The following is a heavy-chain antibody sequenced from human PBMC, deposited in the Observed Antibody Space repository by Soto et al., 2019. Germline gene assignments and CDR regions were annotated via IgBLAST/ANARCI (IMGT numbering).Heavy chain of an antibody. D-gene: IGHD2-15*01. V-gene: IGHV3-23*01. CDR3: ANSRKALGYCSGGSCYYYFDY. Sequence: GGSLRLSCAASGFTFSIYAMSWVRQAPGKGLEWVSAISGSGGSTYYADSVKGRFTISRDNSKNTLYLQMNSLRAEDTAVYYCANSRKALGYCSGGSCYYYFDYWGQGTLVTVSS. J-gene: IGHJ4*02. CDR1: GFTFSIYA. CDR2: ISGSGGST.